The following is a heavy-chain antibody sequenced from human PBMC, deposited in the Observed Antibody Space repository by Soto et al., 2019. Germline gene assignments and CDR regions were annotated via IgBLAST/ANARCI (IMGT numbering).Heavy chain of an antibody. CDR1: GFSFSVYA. Sequence: PGGSLRLSCAASGFSFSVYAMHWVRQAPGKGLEWVAVVSHDGRNTHYADSVKGRFTISRDSSKNTVSLEMTSLRAEDTAVYYCAKGGRQWLVTSDFNYWGQGALVTVSS. CDR2: VSHDGRNT. V-gene: IGHV3-30*18. D-gene: IGHD6-19*01. J-gene: IGHJ4*02. CDR3: AKGGRQWLVTSDFNY.